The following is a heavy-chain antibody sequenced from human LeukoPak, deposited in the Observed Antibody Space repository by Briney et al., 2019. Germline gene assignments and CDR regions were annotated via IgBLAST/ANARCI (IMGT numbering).Heavy chain of an antibody. CDR1: GFTFSDYY. CDR2: ISSSGSTI. D-gene: IGHD3-3*01. CDR3: ARVLRFYYYMDV. V-gene: IGHV3-11*01. Sequence: PGGSLRLSCAASGFTFSDYYMSWIRQAPGKGLEWVSDISSSGSTIYYADSVKGRFTISRDNAKNSLYLQMNSLRDEDTAVYYCARVLRFYYYMDVWGKGTMVTVSS. J-gene: IGHJ6*03.